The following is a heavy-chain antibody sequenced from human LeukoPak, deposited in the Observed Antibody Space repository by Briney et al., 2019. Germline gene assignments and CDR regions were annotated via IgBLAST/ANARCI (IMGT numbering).Heavy chain of an antibody. CDR1: GFTFSSYS. V-gene: IGHV3-21*01. Sequence: GGSLRLSCAASGFTFSSYSMNWVRQAPGKGLEWDSSISSSSSYIYYADSVKGRFTISRDNAKNSLYLQMNSLRAEDTAVYYCASWVVVVPAAINPYYFDYWGQGTLVTVSS. J-gene: IGHJ4*02. CDR2: ISSSSSYI. CDR3: ASWVVVVPAAINPYYFDY. D-gene: IGHD2-2*02.